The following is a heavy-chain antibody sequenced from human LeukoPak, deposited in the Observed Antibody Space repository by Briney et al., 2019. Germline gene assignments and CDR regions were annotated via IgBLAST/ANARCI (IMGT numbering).Heavy chain of an antibody. Sequence: SVKVSCKASGGTFNSYGIIWVRQAPGQGLEWMGGIIPILGTANYAQKFQGRVTISADKSTSTAYMELSSLRSEDTAVYYCGRGTRPPHYYYYMDVWGKGTTVTVSS. CDR3: GRGTRPPHYYYYMDV. V-gene: IGHV1-69*10. D-gene: IGHD3/OR15-3a*01. J-gene: IGHJ6*03. CDR2: IIPILGTA. CDR1: GGTFNSYG.